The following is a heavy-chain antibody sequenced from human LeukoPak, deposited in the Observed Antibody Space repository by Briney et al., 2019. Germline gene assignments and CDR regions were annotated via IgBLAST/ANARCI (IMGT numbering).Heavy chain of an antibody. Sequence: SETLSLTCTVSGGSISSSSYYWGWIRQPPGKGLEWIGSIYYSGSTYYNPSLKSRVTISVDTSKNQFSLKLSSVTAADTALYYCARATHYYESSGYDYWGQGTLVTVSS. D-gene: IGHD3-22*01. J-gene: IGHJ4*02. CDR3: ARATHYYESSGYDY. CDR2: IYYSGST. CDR1: GGSISSSSYY. V-gene: IGHV4-39*07.